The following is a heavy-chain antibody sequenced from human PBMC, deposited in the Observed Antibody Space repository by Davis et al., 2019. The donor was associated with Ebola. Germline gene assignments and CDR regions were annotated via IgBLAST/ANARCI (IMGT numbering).Heavy chain of an antibody. CDR2: ISSSGSYI. CDR3: ANPELGIRG. D-gene: IGHD7-27*01. CDR1: RFTFSSYS. Sequence: GESLKISCAASRFTFSSYSMNWVRQAPGKGLEWVSSISSSGSYIYYADSVKGRFTISRDNAKNTLYLQMNSLRAEDTALYYCANPELGIRGWGQGTLVTVSS. J-gene: IGHJ4*02. V-gene: IGHV3-21*04.